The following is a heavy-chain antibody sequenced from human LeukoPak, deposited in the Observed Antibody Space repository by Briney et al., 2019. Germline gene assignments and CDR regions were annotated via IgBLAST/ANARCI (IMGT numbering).Heavy chain of an antibody. CDR1: GGSISSGDYY. J-gene: IGHJ4*02. D-gene: IGHD5-12*01. V-gene: IGHV4-30-4*01. CDR3: AREAVATISYDY. Sequence: SETLSLTCTVSGGSISSGDYYWSWIRQPPGKGLEWIGYIYYSGSTYYNPSLKSRVTISVDTSKNQFSLKLSSVTAADTAVYYCAREAVATISYDYRGQGTLVTVSS. CDR2: IYYSGST.